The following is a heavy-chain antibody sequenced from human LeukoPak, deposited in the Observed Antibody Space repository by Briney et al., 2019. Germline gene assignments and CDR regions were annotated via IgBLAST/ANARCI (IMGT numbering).Heavy chain of an antibody. D-gene: IGHD4-23*01. V-gene: IGHV3-30*18. CDR1: GFTFSSYG. Sequence: PGGSLRLSCAASGFTFSSYGMHWVRQAPGKGLEWVAVISNDGSNKYYTDSVKGRFTISRDNSKNTLYLQMNSLRAEDTAVYYCAKKYGGNPGHAFDIWGQGTMVTVSS. CDR2: ISNDGSNK. J-gene: IGHJ3*02. CDR3: AKKYGGNPGHAFDI.